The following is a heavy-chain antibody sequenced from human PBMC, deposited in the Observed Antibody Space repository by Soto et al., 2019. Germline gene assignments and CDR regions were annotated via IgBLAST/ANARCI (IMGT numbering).Heavy chain of an antibody. CDR2: INHSGST. Sequence: SETLSLTCAVYGGSFSGYYWSWIRQPPGKGLEWIGEINHSGSTNYNPSLKSRVTISVDTSKNQFSLKLSSVTAADTAVYYCAREGSGWYGVWYYYYGMDVWGQGTTVTVSS. V-gene: IGHV4-34*01. J-gene: IGHJ6*02. CDR3: AREGSGWYGVWYYYYGMDV. CDR1: GGSFSGYY. D-gene: IGHD6-19*01.